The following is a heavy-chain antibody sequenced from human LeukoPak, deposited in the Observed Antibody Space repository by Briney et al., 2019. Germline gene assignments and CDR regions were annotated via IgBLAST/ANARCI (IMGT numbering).Heavy chain of an antibody. CDR2: ISSSGSTI. V-gene: IGHV3-11*01. J-gene: IGHJ3*02. Sequence: PGGSLRLSCAASGFTFSDYYVSWIRQAPGKGLGWVSYISSSGSTIYYADSVKGRFTIFRDNAKNSLYLQMNSLRAEDTAVYYCARGAYDSSGYLGAFDIWGQGTMVTVSS. CDR1: GFTFSDYY. CDR3: ARGAYDSSGYLGAFDI. D-gene: IGHD3-22*01.